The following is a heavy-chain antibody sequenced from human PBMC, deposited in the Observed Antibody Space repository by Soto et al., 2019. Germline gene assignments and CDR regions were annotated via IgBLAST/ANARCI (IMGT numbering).Heavy chain of an antibody. CDR2: ISYNGFNK. J-gene: IGHJ3*02. CDR3: ARARDVTGYGDYSDSIDM. CDR1: GFNFSNYA. V-gene: IGHV3-30-3*01. Sequence: QVQLVESGGSVAQPGRSLRLSCAGSGFNFSNYAIHWVRQAPGKGLEWLAIISYNGFNKYYTGAVRVRFSISRDNTKHSVFLEMKSLETDNTAVYYCARARDVTGYGDYSDSIDMWGQGKMVTVSS. D-gene: IGHD4-17*01.